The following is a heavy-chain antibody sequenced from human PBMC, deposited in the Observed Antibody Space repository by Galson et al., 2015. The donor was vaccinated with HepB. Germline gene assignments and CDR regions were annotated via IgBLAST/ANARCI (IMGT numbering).Heavy chain of an antibody. CDR1: GFTFSSYS. CDR2: ISSSSSTI. V-gene: IGHV3-48*02. CDR3: ARDTHQYYDFWSGHYYYYYYMDV. Sequence: SLRLSCAASGFTFSSYSMNWVRQAPGKGLEWVSYISSSSSTIYYADSVKGRFTISRDNAKNSLYLQMNSLRDEDTAVYYCARDTHQYYDFWSGHYYYYYYMDVWGKGTTVTVSS. D-gene: IGHD3-3*01. J-gene: IGHJ6*03.